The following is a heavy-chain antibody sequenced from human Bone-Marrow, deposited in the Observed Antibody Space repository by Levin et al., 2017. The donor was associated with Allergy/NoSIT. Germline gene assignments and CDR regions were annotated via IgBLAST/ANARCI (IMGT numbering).Heavy chain of an antibody. J-gene: IGHJ6*02. D-gene: IGHD6-13*01. CDR2: IRAKVYGETT. V-gene: IGHV3-49*04. Sequence: GGSLRLSCTTSGLRVGDHALSWVRQAPGKGLEWVGVIRAKVYGETTDYAASVKGRFLISRDEAKSTAYLQMNSLKSDDTAVYYCTRDCGIAAAVSGCYYCYGMDVWGQGTTVTVSS. CDR3: TRDCGIAAAVSGCYYCYGMDV. CDR1: GLRVGDHA.